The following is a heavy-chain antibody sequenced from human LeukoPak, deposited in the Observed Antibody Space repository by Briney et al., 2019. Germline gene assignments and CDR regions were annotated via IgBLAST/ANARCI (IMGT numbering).Heavy chain of an antibody. CDR2: IRDDGSDS. Sequence: PGGSLRLSCVGSGFTFSAYWMTWVRQAPGKGLEWVANIRDDGSDSYYVSSVKGRFTISRDNAKNSLYLQMNSLRAEDTAVYYCARDDRNSYYDYWGQGTLVTVSS. V-gene: IGHV3-7*01. J-gene: IGHJ4*02. D-gene: IGHD2-21*01. CDR3: ARDDRNSYYDY. CDR1: GFTFSAYW.